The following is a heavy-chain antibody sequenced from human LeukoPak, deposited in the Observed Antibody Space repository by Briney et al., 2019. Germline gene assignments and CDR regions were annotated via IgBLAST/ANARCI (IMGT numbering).Heavy chain of an antibody. CDR3: EKGAQYDFWSGYTLEYFDV. D-gene: IGHD3/OR15-3a*01. CDR1: GFSNHA. V-gene: IGHV3-23*01. CDR2: ISGSGTST. J-gene: IGHJ4*02. Sequence: GGSLRLSCAASGFSNHAMNWLRQAPGKGLEWVSFISGSGTSTHYADSVKGRLTISRDNSNNTLFLQMNSLRAEDTATYYCEKGAQYDFWSGYTLEYFDVWGKGTLVTVSS.